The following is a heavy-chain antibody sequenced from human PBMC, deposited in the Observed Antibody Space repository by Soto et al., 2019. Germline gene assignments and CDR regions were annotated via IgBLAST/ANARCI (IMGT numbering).Heavy chain of an antibody. Sequence: QITLKESGPTLVKPTQTLTLTCTFSGFSLSSNGVGVGWIRPPPGEALEWLALIYWDGDKRYSPSLKSRLTLHNDTSKNQVVLTMTNMDPVDTDTYYCAHRRDGTYALDYWGQGTLVTVAS. J-gene: IGHJ4*02. CDR1: GFSLSSNGVG. V-gene: IGHV2-5*02. CDR3: AHRRDGTYALDY. D-gene: IGHD1-26*01. CDR2: IYWDGDK.